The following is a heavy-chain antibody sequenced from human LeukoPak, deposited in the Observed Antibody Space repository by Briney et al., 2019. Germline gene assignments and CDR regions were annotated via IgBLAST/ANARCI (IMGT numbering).Heavy chain of an antibody. CDR3: ARKGFGDY. CDR1: GGSISSYY. D-gene: IGHD3-10*01. J-gene: IGHJ4*02. V-gene: IGHV4-59*01. Sequence: SETLSLTCTVSGGSISSYYWSWIRQPPGKGLEWIGYIYYSGSTNYNPSLKSRVTISVDTSKNQFSLKLSSVTAADTAVYCCARKGFGDYWGQGTLVTVSS. CDR2: IYYSGST.